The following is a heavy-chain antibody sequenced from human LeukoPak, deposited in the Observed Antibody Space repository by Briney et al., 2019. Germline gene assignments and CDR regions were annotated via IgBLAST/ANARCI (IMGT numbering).Heavy chain of an antibody. CDR3: AKDIIGYAPL. CDR2: IRYDGSLK. CDR1: GFTFTNYA. Sequence: GGSLRLSCAASGFTFTNYAMHWVRQAPGKGLEWVAFIRYDGSLKYYLDSVKGRFTISRDNSKNSLYLQMNSLRIEDTAFYYCAKDIIGYAPLWGQGTLVTVSS. J-gene: IGHJ4*02. D-gene: IGHD2-8*01. V-gene: IGHV3-30*02.